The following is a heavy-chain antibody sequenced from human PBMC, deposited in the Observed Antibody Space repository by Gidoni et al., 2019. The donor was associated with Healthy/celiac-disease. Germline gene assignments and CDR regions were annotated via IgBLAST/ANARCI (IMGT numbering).Heavy chain of an antibody. J-gene: IGHJ3*02. V-gene: IGHV3-66*01. D-gene: IGHD2-15*01. Sequence: EVQLVEAGGVLVQPGGSLGLSCAASGFTVRSNYVSRVRQAPGKGLEWVSVINSGGSTYYADSVKGRFTISRDNSKNTLYLQMNSLRAEDTAVYYCARGYCSGGSCYRAFDIWGQGTMVTVSS. CDR3: ARGYCSGGSCYRAFDI. CDR1: GFTVRSNY. CDR2: INSGGST.